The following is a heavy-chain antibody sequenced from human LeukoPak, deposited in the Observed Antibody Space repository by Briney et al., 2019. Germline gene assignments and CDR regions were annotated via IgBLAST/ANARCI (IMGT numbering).Heavy chain of an antibody. J-gene: IGHJ3*02. CDR2: LNPRSGDT. CDR3: ARDLVSMATFLPPDGFDI. V-gene: IGHV1-2*02. Sequence: GASVKVSCKASEYTFTDYYVHWVRQAPGQGLEWMGWLNPRSGDTEYAQNFQGRVTMTRDPSISTAYMDLSSLTSDDTAVYYCARDLVSMATFLPPDGFDIWGQGTLVTVSS. CDR1: EYTFTDYY. D-gene: IGHD2/OR15-2a*01.